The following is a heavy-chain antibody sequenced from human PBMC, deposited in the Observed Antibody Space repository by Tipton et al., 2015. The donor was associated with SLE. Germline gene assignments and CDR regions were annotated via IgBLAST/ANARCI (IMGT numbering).Heavy chain of an antibody. CDR2: IFHSGTT. Sequence: LRLSCTVSGFSVTSGYYWGWIRQPPGKGLEWIGTIFHSGTTYFNSSLKSRVTISVDTSKNQFSLQLRSVTAADTAVYYCARVHSAGDYDSSGFSNWGQGSLVTVSS. CDR1: GFSVTSGYY. D-gene: IGHD3-22*01. J-gene: IGHJ4*02. CDR3: ARVHSAGDYDSSGFSN. V-gene: IGHV4-38-2*02.